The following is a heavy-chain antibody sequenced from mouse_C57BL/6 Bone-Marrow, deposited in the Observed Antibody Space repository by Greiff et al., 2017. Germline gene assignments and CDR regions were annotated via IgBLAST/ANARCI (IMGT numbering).Heavy chain of an antibody. CDR3: ARPYYSNYRYFDV. Sequence: QVQLQQPGAELVKPGASVKMSCKASGYNFTSYWITWVKQRPGQGLEWIGDIYPGSGSTNYNEKFKSKATLTVETSSSTAYMQLSSLTSSYSAVYYCARPYYSNYRYFDVWGKGTTVTVSS. CDR2: IYPGSGST. D-gene: IGHD2-5*01. CDR1: GYNFTSYW. J-gene: IGHJ1*03. V-gene: IGHV1-55*01.